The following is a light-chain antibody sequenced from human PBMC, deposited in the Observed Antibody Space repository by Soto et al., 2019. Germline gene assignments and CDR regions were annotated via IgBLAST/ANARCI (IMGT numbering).Light chain of an antibody. Sequence: DLQMSQSPSTLSGSVGDRVTITCRASQTISSWLAWYQQKPGKAPKLLIYAASSLQSGVPSRFSGSGSGTDFTLTISSLQPEDFATYYCQQSYSTPRAFGQGTKVDIK. V-gene: IGKV1-39*01. J-gene: IGKJ1*01. CDR1: QTISSW. CDR2: AAS. CDR3: QQSYSTPRA.